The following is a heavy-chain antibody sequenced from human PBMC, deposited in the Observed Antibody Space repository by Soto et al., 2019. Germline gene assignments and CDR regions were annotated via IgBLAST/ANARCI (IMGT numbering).Heavy chain of an antibody. D-gene: IGHD1-26*01. CDR1: GYTFTGYY. Sequence: ASVKVSCKASGYTFTGYYMHWVRQAPGQGLEWMGWINPNSGGTNYAQKFQGWVTMTRATSISTAYMELSRLRSDDTAVYYCARAEGATTSGEQGNWFDPWGQGTLVTVSS. J-gene: IGHJ5*02. CDR3: ARAEGATTSGEQGNWFDP. V-gene: IGHV1-2*04. CDR2: INPNSGGT.